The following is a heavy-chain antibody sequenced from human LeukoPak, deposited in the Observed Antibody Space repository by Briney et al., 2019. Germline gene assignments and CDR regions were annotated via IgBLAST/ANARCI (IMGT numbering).Heavy chain of an antibody. Sequence: ASVKVSCKASGYTFTGYYMHWVRQAPGQGLEWMGLINPNSGCTNYAQKFQGRVTMTRDTSISTAYMELSRLRSDDTAVYYCARVARSGWYYSMDVWGKGTTVTISS. V-gene: IGHV1-2*02. CDR3: ARVARSGWYYSMDV. CDR2: INPNSGCT. J-gene: IGHJ6*03. D-gene: IGHD6-19*01. CDR1: GYTFTGYY.